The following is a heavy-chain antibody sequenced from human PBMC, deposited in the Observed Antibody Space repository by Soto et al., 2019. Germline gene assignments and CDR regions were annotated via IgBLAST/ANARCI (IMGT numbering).Heavy chain of an antibody. CDR2: ISGSGGST. Sequence: GSLRLSCAASGFTFSSYAMSWVRQAPGKGLECVSAISGSGGSTYYADSVKGRFTISRDNSKNTLYLQMNSLRAEDTAVYYCAKVYYYDSSGYPDPHDAFDIWGQGTMVTVSS. CDR3: AKVYYYDSSGYPDPHDAFDI. CDR1: GFTFSSYA. D-gene: IGHD3-22*01. J-gene: IGHJ3*02. V-gene: IGHV3-23*01.